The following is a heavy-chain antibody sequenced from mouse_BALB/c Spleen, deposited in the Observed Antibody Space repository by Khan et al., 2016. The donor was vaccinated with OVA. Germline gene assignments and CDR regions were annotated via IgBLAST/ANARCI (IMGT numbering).Heavy chain of an antibody. V-gene: IGHV1-26*01. CDR1: GYSFTLYY. Sequence: VRLQQSGPDLVKPGASVKISCKTSGYSFTLYYMTWVKQSHGKSLEWIGRVNPNTGGSAYNQEFKGKAILTVDQSSNTAYMELHSLTSEDSAVYYCARGHDFFAHWGQGTLVTVSA. CDR2: VNPNTGGS. J-gene: IGHJ3*01. D-gene: IGHD2-12*01. CDR3: ARGHDFFAH.